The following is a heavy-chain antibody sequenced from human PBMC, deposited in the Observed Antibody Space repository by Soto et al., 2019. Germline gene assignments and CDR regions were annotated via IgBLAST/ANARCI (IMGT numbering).Heavy chain of an antibody. V-gene: IGHV3-48*02. CDR2: IDTSSTKI. Sequence: GSLRLSCAASGFTFSSYAMSWVRQAPGKGLEWISYIDTSSTKIYYADSVKGRFTISRDNAKNSLYLEMNSLRDEDTAVYYCASHYDMWSGYLSPVDYWGQGTLVTVSS. CDR3: ASHYDMWSGYLSPVDY. D-gene: IGHD3-3*01. CDR1: GFTFSSYA. J-gene: IGHJ4*02.